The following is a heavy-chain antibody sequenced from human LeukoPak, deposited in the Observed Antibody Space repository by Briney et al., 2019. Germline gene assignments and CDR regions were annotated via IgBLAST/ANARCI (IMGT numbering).Heavy chain of an antibody. CDR1: GGSFSGYY. CDR3: ARTNSSWYLRAFDI. Sequence: SETLSLTCAVYGGSFSGYYWSWIRQPPGKGLEWIGEINHSGSTNYNPSLKSRVTISVDTSKNQFSLKLSSVTAADTAVYYRARTNSSWYLRAFDIWGQGTMVTVSS. J-gene: IGHJ3*02. CDR2: INHSGST. V-gene: IGHV4-34*01. D-gene: IGHD6-13*01.